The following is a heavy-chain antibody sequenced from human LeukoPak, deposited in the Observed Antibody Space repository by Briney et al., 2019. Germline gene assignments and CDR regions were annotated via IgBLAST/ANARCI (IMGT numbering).Heavy chain of an antibody. D-gene: IGHD6-13*01. V-gene: IGHV3-30*18. CDR3: AKLIAAAGNFDY. CDR2: ISYDGSNK. Sequence: GSLRLSCAASGFTFSSYGMHWVRQAPGKGLEWVAVISYDGSNKYYADSVKGRFTISRDNSKNTLYLQMNSLRAEDTAVYYCAKLIAAAGNFDYWGQGTLVTASS. J-gene: IGHJ4*02. CDR1: GFTFSSYG.